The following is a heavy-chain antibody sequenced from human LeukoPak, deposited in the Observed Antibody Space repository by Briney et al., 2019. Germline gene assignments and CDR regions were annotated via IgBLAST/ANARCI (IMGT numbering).Heavy chain of an antibody. CDR2: IYYSGST. D-gene: IGHD3-16*01. Sequence: SETLSLTCTVSGGSISSGGYYWSWIRQHPGKGLEWIGYIYYSGSTYYNPSPKSRVAISVDTSKNQFSLKLSSVTAADTAVYYCARSRRGGRRPMNYYYGMDVWGQGTTVTVSS. J-gene: IGHJ6*02. CDR3: ARSRRGGRRPMNYYYGMDV. V-gene: IGHV4-31*03. CDR1: GGSISSGGYY.